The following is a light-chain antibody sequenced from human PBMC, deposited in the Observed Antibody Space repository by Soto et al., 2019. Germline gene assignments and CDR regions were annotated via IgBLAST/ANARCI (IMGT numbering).Light chain of an antibody. V-gene: IGLV2-23*01. CDR3: CSYAGISAVMV. J-gene: IGLJ2*01. CDR2: EGS. Sequence: QSVLTQPASVSGSPGQSITISCTGTSRDVGSYNLVSWYQQHPGKAPKLIIYEGSKRPSGVSDRCSGYKSDNTASLTISGLHAEDEADYYCCSYAGISAVMVFGGGTQLTVL. CDR1: SRDVGSYNL.